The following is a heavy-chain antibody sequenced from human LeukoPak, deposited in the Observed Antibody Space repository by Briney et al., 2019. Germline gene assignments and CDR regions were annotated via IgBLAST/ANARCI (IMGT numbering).Heavy chain of an antibody. Sequence: GGSLRLSCAASGFTFSSYAMSWVRQAPGKGLEWVSAISGSGGSTYYADSVKGRFTNSRDNSKNTLYLQMNSLRAEDTAVYYCAKFDDSSGYYRYWGQGTLVTVSS. D-gene: IGHD3-22*01. CDR3: AKFDDSSGYYRY. CDR1: GFTFSSYA. V-gene: IGHV3-23*01. CDR2: ISGSGGST. J-gene: IGHJ4*02.